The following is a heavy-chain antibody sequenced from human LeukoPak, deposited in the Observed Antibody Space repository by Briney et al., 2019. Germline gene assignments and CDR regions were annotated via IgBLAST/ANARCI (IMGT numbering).Heavy chain of an antibody. D-gene: IGHD2-15*01. V-gene: IGHV4-59*08. CDR1: GGSISSYY. CDR2: IYYSGST. Sequence: SETLSLTCTVSGGSISSYYWSWIRQPPGKGLEWIGYIYYSGSTNYNPSLKSRVTISVDTSKNQFSLKLSSVTAADTAVYYCARLRHPYCSGGSCYSGTDYYYGMDVWGQGTTVTVSS. J-gene: IGHJ6*02. CDR3: ARLRHPYCSGGSCYSGTDYYYGMDV.